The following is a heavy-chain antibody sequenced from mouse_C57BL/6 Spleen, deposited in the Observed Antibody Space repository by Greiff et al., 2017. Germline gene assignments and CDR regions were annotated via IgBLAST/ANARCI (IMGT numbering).Heavy chain of an antibody. CDR3: ARGELSFDY. V-gene: IGHV5-4*03. J-gene: IGHJ2*01. Sequence: DVMLVESGGGLVKPGGSLKLSCAASGFTFSSYAMSWVRQTPEKRLEWVATISDGGSYTYYPDNVKGRFTISRDNAKNNLYLQMSHLKSEDTAMYYCARGELSFDYWGQGTTLTVSS. CDR2: ISDGGSYT. CDR1: GFTFSSYA.